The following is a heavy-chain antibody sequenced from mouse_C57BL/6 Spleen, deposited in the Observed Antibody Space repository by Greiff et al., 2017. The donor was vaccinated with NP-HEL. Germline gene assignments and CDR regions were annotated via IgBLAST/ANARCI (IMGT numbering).Heavy chain of an antibody. CDR3: ARWGDGYTWFAF. CDR1: GYAFSSSW. Sequence: QVQLQQSGPELVKPGASVKISCKASGYAFSSSWMNWVKQRPGKGLEWIGRIYPGDGDTNYNGKFKGKATLTADKSSSTAYMQLSSLTSEDSAVYFCARWGDGYTWFAFWGQGTLVTVSA. D-gene: IGHD2-3*01. J-gene: IGHJ3*01. CDR2: IYPGDGDT. V-gene: IGHV1-82*01.